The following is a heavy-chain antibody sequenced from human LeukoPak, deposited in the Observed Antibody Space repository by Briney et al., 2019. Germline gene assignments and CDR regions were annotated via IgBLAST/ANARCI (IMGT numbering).Heavy chain of an antibody. V-gene: IGHV4-39*07. CDR3: AGRPKVFTSDY. CDR2: IYTSGST. CDR1: GGSISSSSYY. D-gene: IGHD1-14*01. Sequence: SETLSLTCTVSGGSISSSSYYWGWIRQPPGKGLEWIGRIYTSGSTNYNPSLKSRVTISVDTSKNQFSLKLSSVTAADTAVYYCAGRPKVFTSDYWGQGTLVTVSS. J-gene: IGHJ4*02.